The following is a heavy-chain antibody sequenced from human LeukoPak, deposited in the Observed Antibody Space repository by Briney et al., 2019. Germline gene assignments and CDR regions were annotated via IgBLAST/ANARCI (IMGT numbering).Heavy chain of an antibody. J-gene: IGHJ5*02. Sequence: SETLSLTCTVSGGSISSSSYYWGWIRQPPGKGLEWIGSIYYSGSTYYNPSLKSRVAISVDTSKNQFSLKLSSVTAADTAVYYCARDPRYSSGWIWFDPWGQGTLVTVSS. D-gene: IGHD6-19*01. CDR3: ARDPRYSSGWIWFDP. CDR1: GGSISSSSYY. V-gene: IGHV4-39*07. CDR2: IYYSGST.